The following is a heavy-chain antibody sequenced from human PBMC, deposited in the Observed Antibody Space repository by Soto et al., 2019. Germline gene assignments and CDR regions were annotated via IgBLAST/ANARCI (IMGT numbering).Heavy chain of an antibody. D-gene: IGHD5-12*01. V-gene: IGHV3-53*01. Sequence: EVQLVESGRGLIQPGGSLRLSCAASGFTVSSNYMSWVRQAPGKGLEWVSVIYSGGSTYYADSVKGRFTISRDNSKNTLYLQMNSLRAEDTAVYYCARDGWLRSSLYYYGMDVWGQGTTVTVSS. CDR2: IYSGGST. J-gene: IGHJ6*02. CDR1: GFTVSSNY. CDR3: ARDGWLRSSLYYYGMDV.